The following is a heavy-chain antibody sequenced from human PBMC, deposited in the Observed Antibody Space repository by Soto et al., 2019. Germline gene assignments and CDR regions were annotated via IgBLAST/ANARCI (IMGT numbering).Heavy chain of an antibody. Sequence: PSGTLSLSCAASGFTIRRFGFQWGLQHPGKERVGVAVRRHDGSRTSYVDSVKGRFTISRDNYRNMVFLEMDSPRAEDTGVYTCARDSIMGATYSGPSYYHMDVWGRGTTVTVSS. CDR1: GFTIRRFG. CDR2: RRHDGSRT. J-gene: IGHJ6*01. V-gene: IGHV3-33*01. CDR3: ARDSIMGATYSGPSYYHMDV. D-gene: IGHD1-26*01.